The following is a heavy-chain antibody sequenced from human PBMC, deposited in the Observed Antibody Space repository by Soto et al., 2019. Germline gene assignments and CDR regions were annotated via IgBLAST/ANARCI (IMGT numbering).Heavy chain of an antibody. CDR2: IYYSGST. CDR1: GGSISSGDYY. V-gene: IGHV4-31*03. D-gene: IGHD3-3*01. CDR3: ARWWSGSRQGFDP. J-gene: IGHJ5*02. Sequence: QVQLQESSAGLVKPSQTQSLTCTVSGGSISSGDYYWSWIRQHPGKGLEWIGYIYYSGSTYNNPSLKSRVTISVDTSKNQFSLKLSSVTAADTAVYYCARWWSGSRQGFDPWGQGTLVTVSS.